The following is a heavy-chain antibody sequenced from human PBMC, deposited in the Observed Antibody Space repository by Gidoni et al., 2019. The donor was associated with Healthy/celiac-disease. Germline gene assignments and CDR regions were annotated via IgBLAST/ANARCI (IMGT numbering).Heavy chain of an antibody. V-gene: IGHV4-61*02. CDR1: GCSISSGSYY. CDR3: ARVYYYGSGSYYNQFYGMDV. CDR2: IYTSGST. J-gene: IGHJ6*02. D-gene: IGHD3-10*01. Sequence: QVQLQESGPGLVKPSQTLSLTCTVSGCSISSGSYYWSWIRQPAGKGLEWIGRIYTSGSTNYNPSLKSRVTISVDTSKNQFSLKLSSVTAADTAVYYCARVYYYGSGSYYNQFYGMDVWGQGTTVTVSS.